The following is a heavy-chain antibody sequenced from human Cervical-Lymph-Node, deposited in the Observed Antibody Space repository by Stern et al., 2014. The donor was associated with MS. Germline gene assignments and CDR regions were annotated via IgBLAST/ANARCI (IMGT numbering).Heavy chain of an antibody. D-gene: IGHD4-11*01. CDR1: GYTFTTPNYG. J-gene: IGHJ4*02. CDR2: ISSYNGNT. CDR3: ARERLRDFNDYHFDS. V-gene: IGHV1-18*01. Sequence: QVQLVQSGPEVRQPGASVRVSCKASGYTFTTPNYGIAWVREAPGRGLKWLGWISSYNGNTVYAQKLQDRVTMTTDTSTSTAYMELRSLRSDDTAFYYCARERLRDFNDYHFDSWGQGTLVTVSS.